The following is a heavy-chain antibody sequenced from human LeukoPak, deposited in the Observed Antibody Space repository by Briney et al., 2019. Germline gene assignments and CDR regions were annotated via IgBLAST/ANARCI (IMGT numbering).Heavy chain of an antibody. J-gene: IGHJ4*02. V-gene: IGHV4-59*01. CDR1: GGSINSYY. Sequence: SETLPLTWTVSGGSINSYYWNWLRQPPGQGLEWIGFIYSSGSTNYNPSLKSRVAISVDTSENHFSLKLSSVTAADTAVYYCARGGTSSWRIGYYFDYWGQGTLVTVSS. D-gene: IGHD6-13*01. CDR3: ARGGTSSWRIGYYFDY. CDR2: IYSSGST.